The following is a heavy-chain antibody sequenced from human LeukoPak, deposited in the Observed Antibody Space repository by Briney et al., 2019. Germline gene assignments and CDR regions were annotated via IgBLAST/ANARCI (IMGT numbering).Heavy chain of an antibody. V-gene: IGHV1-69*13. CDR2: IIPIFGTA. D-gene: IGHD6-13*01. CDR1: GGTFSSYA. CDR3: ARQDSSPGIGFDY. Sequence: ASVKVSCKASGGTFSSYAISWVRQAPGQGLEWMGGIIPIFGTANYAQEFQGRVTITADESTSTAYMELSSLRSEDTAVYYCARQDSSPGIGFDYWGQGTLVTVSS. J-gene: IGHJ4*02.